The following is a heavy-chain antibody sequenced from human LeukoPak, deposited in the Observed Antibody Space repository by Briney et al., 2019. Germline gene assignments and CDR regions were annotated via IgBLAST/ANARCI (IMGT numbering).Heavy chain of an antibody. V-gene: IGHV3-NL1*01. CDR1: GFTFSSYG. J-gene: IGHJ4*02. CDR2: ISWNSGRI. CDR3: AKIKRQNSSGYYSFFDY. D-gene: IGHD3-22*01. Sequence: GGSLRLSCAASGFTFSSYGMHWVRQAPGKGLEWVAGISWNSGRIGYADSVKGRFTISRDNSKNTLYLQMNSLRAEDTAVYYCAKIKRQNSSGYYSFFDYWGQGTLVTVSS.